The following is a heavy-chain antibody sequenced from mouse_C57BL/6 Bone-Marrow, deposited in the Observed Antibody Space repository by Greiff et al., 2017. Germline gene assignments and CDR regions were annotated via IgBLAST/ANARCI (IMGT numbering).Heavy chain of an antibody. CDR3: TTKRDFGV. J-gene: IGHJ1*03. CDR2: IDPENGDT. CDR1: GFNIKDDY. Sequence: EVQLQESGAELVRPGASVKLSCTASGFNIKDDYMHWVKQRPEQGLEWIGWIDPENGDTEYASKFQGKATITADTPSNTAYLQLSSLTSEDTAVYYCTTKRDFGVWCTGTTVTVTA. V-gene: IGHV14-4*01.